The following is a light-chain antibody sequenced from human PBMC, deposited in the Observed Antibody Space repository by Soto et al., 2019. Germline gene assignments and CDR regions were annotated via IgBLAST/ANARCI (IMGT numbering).Light chain of an antibody. J-gene: IGKJ2*01. Sequence: DIQMTQCPSSLSASVGDRVTITCRASQSISSYLNWYQQKPGKAPKLLIYAASSLQSGVPSRFSGRGSETDCTLTISSVQPEDFANYYRRKSDGSLSLYDFXQGTK. V-gene: IGKV1-39*01. CDR3: RKSDGSLSLYD. CDR1: QSISSY. CDR2: AAS.